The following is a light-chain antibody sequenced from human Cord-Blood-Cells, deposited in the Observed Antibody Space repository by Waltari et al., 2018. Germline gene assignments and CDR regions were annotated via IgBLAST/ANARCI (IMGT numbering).Light chain of an antibody. CDR1: QSVSSY. Sequence: EIVLTKSPANLSLSPGERASQSVSSYLAWYQQKPGQAPRLLIYDASNRATGIPARFSGSGSGTDFTLTISSLEPEDFAVYYCQQRSNWWTFGQGTKVEIK. CDR2: DAS. J-gene: IGKJ1*01. V-gene: IGKV3-11*01. CDR3: QQRSNWWT.